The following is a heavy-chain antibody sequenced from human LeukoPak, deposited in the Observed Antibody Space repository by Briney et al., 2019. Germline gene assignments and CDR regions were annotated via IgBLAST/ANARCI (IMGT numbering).Heavy chain of an antibody. J-gene: IGHJ5*02. CDR1: GFTVSSNY. Sequence: GGSLRLSCAASGFTVSSNYMSWLRQAPGKGLEWVSVIYSGGSTYYADSVNGRFTISRDNSNNTLYLQMNSLRAEHTAVYYCPRDFTYYYDSSGLDPWGQGTLVTVSS. CDR2: IYSGGST. V-gene: IGHV3-66*02. D-gene: IGHD3-22*01. CDR3: PRDFTYYYDSSGLDP.